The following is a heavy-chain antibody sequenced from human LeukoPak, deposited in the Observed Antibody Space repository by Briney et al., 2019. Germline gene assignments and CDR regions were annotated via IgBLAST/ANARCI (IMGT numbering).Heavy chain of an antibody. J-gene: IGHJ4*02. V-gene: IGHV3-21*01. CDR2: ISSSSSYI. Sequence: GGSLRLSCAASGFTFSSYSMNWVHQAPGKGLEWVSSISSSSSYIYYADSVKGRFTISRDNAKNSLYLQMNSLRAEDTAVYYCARARSSGYYVALMREDYWGQGTLVTVSS. D-gene: IGHD3-22*01. CDR1: GFTFSSYS. CDR3: ARARSSGYYVALMREDY.